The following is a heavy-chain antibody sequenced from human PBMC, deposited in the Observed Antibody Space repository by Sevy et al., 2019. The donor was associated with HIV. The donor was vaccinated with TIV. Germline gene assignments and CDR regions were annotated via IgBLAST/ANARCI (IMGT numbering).Heavy chain of an antibody. Sequence: SETLSLTCTVSAGSISTYYWSWIRQSSGKTLEWIGFIYYTGTTTYNPSLKSRVTISVDTSKNQFSLKLRSVTAADTAIYYCVRDPNWGSPGYWGQGTLVTVSS. CDR1: AGSISTYY. J-gene: IGHJ4*02. V-gene: IGHV4-59*01. CDR3: VRDPNWGSPGY. D-gene: IGHD7-27*01. CDR2: IYYTGTT.